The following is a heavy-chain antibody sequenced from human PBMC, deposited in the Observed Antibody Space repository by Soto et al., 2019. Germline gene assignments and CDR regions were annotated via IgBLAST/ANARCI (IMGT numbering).Heavy chain of an antibody. CDR3: ARQDGVENREYYYYMDV. J-gene: IGHJ6*03. Sequence: KQSQTLSLTCTVSGGSISSSSYYWGWIRQPPGKGLEWIGSIYYSGSTYYNPSLKSRVTISVDTSKNQFSLKLSSVTAADTAVYYCARQDGVENREYYYYMDVWGKGTTVTVSS. V-gene: IGHV4-39*01. CDR2: IYYSGST. CDR1: GGSISSSSYY. D-gene: IGHD3-3*01.